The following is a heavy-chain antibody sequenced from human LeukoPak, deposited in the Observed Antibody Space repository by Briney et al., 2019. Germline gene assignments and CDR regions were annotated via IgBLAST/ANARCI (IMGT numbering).Heavy chain of an antibody. D-gene: IGHD3-3*01. Sequence: PSETLSLSCIVSGGSISSYYWSWIRQPPGKGLEWIGYIYDSGSTNYNPSLKSRVTISVDTSKNQFSLKLSSVAAADTAVYYCARDFRSGYPYYYYYGMDVWGQGTTVTVSS. J-gene: IGHJ6*02. CDR3: ARDFRSGYPYYYYYGMDV. CDR1: GGSISSYY. V-gene: IGHV4-59*01. CDR2: IYDSGST.